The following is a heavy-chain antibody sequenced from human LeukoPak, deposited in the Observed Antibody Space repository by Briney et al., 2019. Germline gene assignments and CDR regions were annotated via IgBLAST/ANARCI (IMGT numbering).Heavy chain of an antibody. V-gene: IGHV3-7*04. CDR3: ARGDAFSGDH. J-gene: IGHJ4*02. Sequence: SGGSLRLSCAVSGFTFSDFWMSWVRQAPGRGLEWVANIHPEGNEKYHVESVKGRFTISRDNAKNSLFLQMNGLRVEDTAVYYCARGDAFSGDHWGRGTLVTVSS. CDR2: IHPEGNEK. CDR1: GFTFSDFW.